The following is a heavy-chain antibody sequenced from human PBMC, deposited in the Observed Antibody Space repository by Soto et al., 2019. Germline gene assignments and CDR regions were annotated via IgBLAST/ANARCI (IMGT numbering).Heavy chain of an antibody. J-gene: IGHJ6*03. Sequence: GASVKVSCKASGYTFTSYDINWVRQATGQGLEWMGWMNPNSGNTGYAQKFQGRVTMTRNTSISTAYMELSSLRSEDTAVYYCARGVGRPVATIYYYYYYMDVWGKGTTVTVSS. CDR1: GYTFTSYD. CDR2: MNPNSGNT. V-gene: IGHV1-8*01. CDR3: ARGVGRPVATIYYYYYYMDV. D-gene: IGHD5-12*01.